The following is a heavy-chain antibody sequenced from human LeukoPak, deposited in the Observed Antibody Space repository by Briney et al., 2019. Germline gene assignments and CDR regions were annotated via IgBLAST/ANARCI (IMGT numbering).Heavy chain of an antibody. CDR3: AREVVVIPTYFDY. J-gene: IGHJ4*02. V-gene: IGHV3-30*04. CDR1: GFTFSSYA. CDR2: ISYDGSNK. Sequence: GRSLRLSCAASGFTFSSYAMHWVRQAPGKGLEWVAVISYDGSNKYYADSVKGRFTISRDNSKNTLYLQMNSLRAEDTAVYYCAREVVVIPTYFDYWGQGTLVTVSS. D-gene: IGHD3-22*01.